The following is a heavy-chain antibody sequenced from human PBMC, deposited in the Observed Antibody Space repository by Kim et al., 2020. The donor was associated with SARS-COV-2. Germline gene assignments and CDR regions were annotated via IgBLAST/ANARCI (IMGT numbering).Heavy chain of an antibody. D-gene: IGHD3-16*01. CDR3: ARDITFGGASVWDYGMDV. Sequence: KGRFTSSRDNAKNALYLQMNSLRAEDTAVYYCARDITFGGASVWDYGMDVWGQGTTVTVSS. V-gene: IGHV3-11*06. J-gene: IGHJ6*02.